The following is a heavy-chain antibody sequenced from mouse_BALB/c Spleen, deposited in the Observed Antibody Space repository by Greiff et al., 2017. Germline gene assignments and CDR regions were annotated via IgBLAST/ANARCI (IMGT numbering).Heavy chain of an antibody. CDR2: INPNNGGT. J-gene: IGHJ3*01. CDR3: AKDDERAWFAY. Sequence: VQLQQSGPELVKPGATVKISCKTSGYTFTDYTMHWVKQSHGKSLEWIGGINPNNGGTSYNQKFKGKAIMTVDMSSSTAYMEHRSLTSEDSTVYYCAKDDERAWFAYWGQGTLVTVSA. V-gene: IGHV1-18*01. CDR1: GYTFTDYT. D-gene: IGHD2-12*01.